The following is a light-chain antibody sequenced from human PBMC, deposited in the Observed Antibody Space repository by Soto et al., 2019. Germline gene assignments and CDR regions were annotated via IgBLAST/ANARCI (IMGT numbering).Light chain of an antibody. V-gene: IGKV3-15*01. Sequence: EIFMTQSPATLSVSPGEKVILSCRASQSVGTTLAWYQQKPGQAPSLLIRGASTRATGVPAMFSGSGSGTEFTPTISSLQSEDFAIYYCQKYSASPTFGGGTTLEIK. CDR3: QKYSASPT. J-gene: IGKJ4*02. CDR2: GAS. CDR1: QSVGTT.